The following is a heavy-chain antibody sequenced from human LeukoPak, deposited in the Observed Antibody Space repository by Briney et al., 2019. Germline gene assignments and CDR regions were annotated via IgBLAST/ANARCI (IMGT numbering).Heavy chain of an antibody. D-gene: IGHD3-3*01. CDR1: GGSFSGYY. CDR3: ARAITIFGVVIIRRYYYMDV. J-gene: IGHJ6*03. V-gene: IGHV4-34*01. Sequence: SETLSLTCAVYGGSFSGYYWSWIRQPPGKGLEWIGEINHSGSTNYNPSLKSRVTISVDTSKNQFSLKLSSVTAADTAVYYCARAITIFGVVIIRRYYYMDVWGKGTTVTVSS. CDR2: INHSGST.